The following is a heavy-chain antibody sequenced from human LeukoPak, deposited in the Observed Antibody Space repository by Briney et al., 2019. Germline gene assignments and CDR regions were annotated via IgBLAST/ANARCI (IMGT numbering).Heavy chain of an antibody. D-gene: IGHD3-10*01. V-gene: IGHV1-8*01. CDR3: ARGRSDEVGGLKLLWFGEFIRYFDY. Sequence: ASVKVSCKASGYTFTSYDINWVRQATGQGLEWMGWMNPNSGNTGYAQKFQGRVTMTRNTSISTAYMELSSLRSEDTAVYYCARGRSDEVGGLKLLWFGEFIRYFDYRGQGTLVTVSS. J-gene: IGHJ4*02. CDR2: MNPNSGNT. CDR1: GYTFTSYD.